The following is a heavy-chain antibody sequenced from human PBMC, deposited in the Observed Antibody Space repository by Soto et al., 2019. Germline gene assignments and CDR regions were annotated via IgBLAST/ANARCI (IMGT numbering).Heavy chain of an antibody. D-gene: IGHD5-12*01. CDR3: ASVKNGYDGLDY. J-gene: IGHJ4*02. CDR1: GFTFSSYS. Sequence: EVQLVESGGGLVQPGGSLRLSCAASGFTFSSYSMSWVRQAPGKGLEWVSDISRSSGTMYYADSVKGRFTISRDNAKNSLYLQMNSLRDEDTAVYYCASVKNGYDGLDYWGQGTLVTVSS. V-gene: IGHV3-48*02. CDR2: ISRSSGTM.